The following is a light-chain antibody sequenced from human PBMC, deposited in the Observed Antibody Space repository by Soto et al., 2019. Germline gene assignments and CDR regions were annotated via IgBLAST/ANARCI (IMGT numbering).Light chain of an antibody. CDR3: QQTDNFPLT. J-gene: IGKJ4*01. V-gene: IGKV1-12*01. Sequence: DIPMTQSPSTVSASVGDRVTITCRASQGITSWLAWYQQKPGKAPRLLIYAASTLQSGIPSRFSGSGSGTDFTLTISSLQPEDFAVYYCQQTDNFPLTFGGGTKVEIK. CDR1: QGITSW. CDR2: AAS.